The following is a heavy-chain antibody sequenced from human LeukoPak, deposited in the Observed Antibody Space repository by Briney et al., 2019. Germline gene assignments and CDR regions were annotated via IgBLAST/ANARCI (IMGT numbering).Heavy chain of an antibody. D-gene: IGHD3-22*01. Sequence: GGSLRLSCAASGFTFTSYAMSWVRQAPGKGLEWVSAISGSGGSTYYADSVKGRFTISRDNSKNTLYLQMNSLRAEDTAVYYCAKDSAVIPHYFDYWGQGALVTVSS. CDR3: AKDSAVIPHYFDY. V-gene: IGHV3-23*01. CDR1: GFTFTSYA. J-gene: IGHJ4*02. CDR2: ISGSGGST.